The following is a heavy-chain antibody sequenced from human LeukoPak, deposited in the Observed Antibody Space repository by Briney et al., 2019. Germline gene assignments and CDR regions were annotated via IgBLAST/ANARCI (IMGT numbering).Heavy chain of an antibody. Sequence: PGGSLRLPCTASGLTFGDYAMSWVRQAPGKGLEWVGFIRSKAYGGTTEYAASVKGRFTISRDDSKSIAYLQMNSLKTEDTAVYYCTRHSRYFDWLLSDYWGQGTLVTVSS. CDR2: IRSKAYGGTT. CDR1: GLTFGDYA. D-gene: IGHD3-9*01. V-gene: IGHV3-49*04. J-gene: IGHJ4*02. CDR3: TRHSRYFDWLLSDY.